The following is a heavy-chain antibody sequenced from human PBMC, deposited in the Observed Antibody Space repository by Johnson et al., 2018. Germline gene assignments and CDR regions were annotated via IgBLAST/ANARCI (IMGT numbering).Heavy chain of an antibody. CDR3: ARGLGLGWLDAFDI. J-gene: IGHJ3*02. Sequence: VQLVQSGGGLVQPGRSLRLSCAASGFTFSSYAMSWVRQAPGTGLAWVSAISGSGGSTYYADSVTGRFPMPRDNSKNTLYLQMNSLRAEDTAVYYCARGLGLGWLDAFDIWGQGTMVTVSS. CDR1: GFTFSSYA. D-gene: IGHD3-16*01. V-gene: IGHV3-23*04. CDR2: ISGSGGST.